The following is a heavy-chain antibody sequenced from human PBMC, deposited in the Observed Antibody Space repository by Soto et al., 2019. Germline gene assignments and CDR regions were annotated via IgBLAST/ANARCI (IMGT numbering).Heavy chain of an antibody. V-gene: IGHV1-18*01. D-gene: IGHD2-2*01. CDR1: GYTFSDYG. J-gene: IGHJ4*02. Sequence: QVHLVQSEGEVKKPGASVKFSCKTSGYTFSDYGVSWVREAPGQGLEWMGWINTYNGNRKYEQKFQGRVTVSIDTSTRTVFLELTSLKVGDAAVYSCARGFIPETYWGQGTRVTVSS. CDR3: ARGFIPETY. CDR2: INTYNGNR.